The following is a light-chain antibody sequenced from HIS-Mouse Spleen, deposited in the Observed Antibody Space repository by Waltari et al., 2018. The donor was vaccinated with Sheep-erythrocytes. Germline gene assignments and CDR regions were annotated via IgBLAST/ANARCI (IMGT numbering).Light chain of an antibody. CDR2: DVS. J-gene: IGLJ1*01. Sequence: QSALTQPRSVSGSPGQSVTISCTGTSSDVGGYNYVSWYQQHPGKAPKLMIYDVSKRPSGVPDRFSGSKSGNTASLTISGLQAEDEADYYCCSYAGSYNHVFATGTQLTVL. V-gene: IGLV2-11*01. CDR3: CSYAGSYNHV. CDR1: SSDVGGYNY.